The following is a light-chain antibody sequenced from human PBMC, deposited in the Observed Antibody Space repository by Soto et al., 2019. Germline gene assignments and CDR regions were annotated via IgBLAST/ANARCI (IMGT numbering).Light chain of an antibody. V-gene: IGLV2-8*01. CDR2: QVS. CDR1: SSDVGAYNF. Sequence: QSALTQPPSASGSPGQSVTFSCTGTSSDVGAYNFVSWYQQHPGKAPKLTIYQVSKRLSGVPDRFSGSKSGNTASLTVSGLQAEDEADYYCSSYAGSNNLLFGGGTKVTVL. J-gene: IGLJ2*01. CDR3: SSYAGSNNLL.